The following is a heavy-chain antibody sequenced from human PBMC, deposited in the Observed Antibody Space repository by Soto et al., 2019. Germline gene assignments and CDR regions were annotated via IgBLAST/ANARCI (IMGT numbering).Heavy chain of an antibody. CDR1: GGSISSSSYY. Sequence: PSETLSLTCTVSGGSISSSSYYWGWIRQPPGKGLEWIGSIYYSGSTYYNPSLKSRVTISVDTSKNQFSLKLSSVTAADTAVYYCARHAAEEVXPAAMIYYYYYMDVWGKGTTVTVSS. CDR3: ARHAAEEVXPAAMIYYYYYMDV. CDR2: IYYSGST. D-gene: IGHD2-2*01. J-gene: IGHJ6*03. V-gene: IGHV4-39*01.